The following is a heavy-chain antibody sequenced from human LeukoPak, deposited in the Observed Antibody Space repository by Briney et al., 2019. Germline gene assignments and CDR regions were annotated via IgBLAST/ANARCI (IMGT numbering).Heavy chain of an antibody. CDR1: GFTFSNYA. CDR2: ISDDGSRQ. Sequence: PGSSLRLSCAATGFTFSNYAIQWRRQARGKGLEWVAFISDDGSRQHYADFVKGRFTISRDNSKNTLNLQMNSLRAEDTAVYYSVKDRTGTYTLDYWGQRTLVTVSS. CDR3: VKDRTGTYTLDY. D-gene: IGHD3-10*01. V-gene: IGHV3-30-3*01. J-gene: IGHJ4*02.